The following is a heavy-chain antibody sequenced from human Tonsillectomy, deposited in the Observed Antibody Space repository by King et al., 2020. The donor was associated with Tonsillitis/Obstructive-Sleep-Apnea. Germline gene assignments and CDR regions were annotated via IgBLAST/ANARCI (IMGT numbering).Heavy chain of an antibody. CDR3: ARDATRLPKDAWFRELDDD. J-gene: IGHJ4*02. D-gene: IGHD3-10*01. V-gene: IGHV3-21*01. Sequence: VQLVESGGGLVKPGGSLRLSCAASGFTFSSYSMNWVRQAPGKGLEWVSSISSSSSYIYYADSVKGRFTISRDNAKNSLYLQMNSLRAEDTAVYYCARDATRLPKDAWFRELDDDWGQGTLVTVSS. CDR2: ISSSSSYI. CDR1: GFTFSSYS.